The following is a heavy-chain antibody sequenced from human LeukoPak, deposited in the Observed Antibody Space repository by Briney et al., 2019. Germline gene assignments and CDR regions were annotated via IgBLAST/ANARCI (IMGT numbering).Heavy chain of an antibody. J-gene: IGHJ6*02. Sequence: SETLSLTCTVSGGSISSYYWSWIRQPPGKGLEWIGYIYYSGSTNYNPSLKSRVTISVDTSKNQFSLKLSSVTAADTAVYYCARNLEWELLRGYYYYGMDVWGQGTTVTVSS. CDR1: GGSISSYY. CDR3: ARNLEWELLRGYYYYGMDV. V-gene: IGHV4-59*08. CDR2: IYYSGST. D-gene: IGHD1-26*01.